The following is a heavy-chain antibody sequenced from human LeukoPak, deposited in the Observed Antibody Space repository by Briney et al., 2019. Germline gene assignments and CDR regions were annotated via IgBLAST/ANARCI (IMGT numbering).Heavy chain of an antibody. Sequence: ASVKVSCKASGFTFTSSAVQWVRQARRQRLEWIGWIVVGSGNTNYEQKFQERVTITRDMSTSTAYMELSSLRSEDSAVYYCAADSGYDWDYWGQGTLVTVSS. V-gene: IGHV1-58*01. CDR3: AADSGYDWDY. J-gene: IGHJ4*02. CDR1: GFTFTSSA. CDR2: IVVGSGNT. D-gene: IGHD5-12*01.